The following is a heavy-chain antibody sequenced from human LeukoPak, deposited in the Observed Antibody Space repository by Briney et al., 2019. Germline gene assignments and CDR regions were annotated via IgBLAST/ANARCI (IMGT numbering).Heavy chain of an antibody. V-gene: IGHV4-34*01. CDR1: GGSFSGYY. D-gene: IGHD5-24*01. CDR3: ARFGRREMATRLDY. CDR2: INHSGST. Sequence: RASETLSLTCAVYGGSFSGYYWSWIRQPPGKGLEWIGEINHSGSTNYNPSLKSRVTISVDTSKNQFSLKLSSVTAADTAVYYCARFGRREMATRLDYWGQGTLVTVSS. J-gene: IGHJ4*02.